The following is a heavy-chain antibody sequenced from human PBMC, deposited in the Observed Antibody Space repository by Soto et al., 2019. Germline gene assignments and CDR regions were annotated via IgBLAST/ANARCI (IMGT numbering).Heavy chain of an antibody. CDR3: ARWLQRAWYFDL. D-gene: IGHD6-19*01. Sequence: QVQLVQSGAEVKKPGSSVKVSCKASGGTFSSYAISWVRQAPGQGLEWRGGIIPIFGTANYVQKFQGRVTINADEATSTAYMELSSLRCEHTAVYYCARWLQRAWYFDLWGRGALVTVSS. CDR1: GGTFSSYA. CDR2: IIPIFGTA. J-gene: IGHJ2*01. V-gene: IGHV1-69*12.